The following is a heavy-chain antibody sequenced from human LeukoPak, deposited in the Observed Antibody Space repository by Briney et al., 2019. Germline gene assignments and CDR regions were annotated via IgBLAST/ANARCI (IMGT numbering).Heavy chain of an antibody. J-gene: IGHJ5*02. CDR3: ARCKTGDWFDP. CDR2: INPNNGGT. V-gene: IGHV1-2*02. D-gene: IGHD3-10*01. Sequence: EASVTVSCKASGYTFTGYYLHWVRQAPGLGFEWMGWINPNNGGTNYAQKFQGRVTMTRDTSINTAYMELSSLRSDDTAVYYCARCKTGDWFDPWGQGTLVTVSS. CDR1: GYTFTGYY.